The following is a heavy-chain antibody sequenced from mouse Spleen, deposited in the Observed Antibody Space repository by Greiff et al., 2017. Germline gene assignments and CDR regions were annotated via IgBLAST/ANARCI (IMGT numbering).Heavy chain of an antibody. CDR1: GYTFTSYW. J-gene: IGHJ2*01. V-gene: IGHV1-55*01. D-gene: IGHD1-1*01. Sequence: QVQLQQPGAELVKPGASVKMSCKASGYTFTSYWITWVKQRPGQGLEWIGDIYPGSGSTNYNEKFKSKATLTVDTSSSTAYMQLSSLTSEDSAVYYCARDGVLLRYFDYWGQGTTLTVSS. CDR3: ARDGVLLRYFDY. CDR2: IYPGSGST.